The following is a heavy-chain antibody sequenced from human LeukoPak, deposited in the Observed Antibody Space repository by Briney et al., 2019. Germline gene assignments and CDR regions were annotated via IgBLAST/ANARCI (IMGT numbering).Heavy chain of an antibody. D-gene: IGHD2-21*02. CDR3: AKDRGDYPPYFDY. Sequence: GGSLRLSCAASGFTFRRYPMHWVRQAPGKGLEWVAVISYDGSDEYYADSVKGRFTISRDNSKNTLYLQMNSLQTEDTAVYYCAKDRGDYPPYFDYWGQGTLVTVSS. CDR1: GFTFRRYP. CDR2: ISYDGSDE. J-gene: IGHJ4*02. V-gene: IGHV3-30-3*02.